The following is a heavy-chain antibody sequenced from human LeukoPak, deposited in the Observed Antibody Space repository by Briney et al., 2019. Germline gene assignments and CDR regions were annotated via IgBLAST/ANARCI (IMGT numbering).Heavy chain of an antibody. J-gene: IGHJ4*02. Sequence: GGSLRLSCTASGFTFSNFWMHWVRQAPGKGLVWVSGIDTAGSATRYADSVRGRFTISRDSAKNTLFLQINSLRAEDTAVYYCARTGGWLSNFDFWGQGSLVTVSS. V-gene: IGHV3-74*01. CDR1: GFTFSNFW. CDR2: IDTAGSAT. D-gene: IGHD5-24*01. CDR3: ARTGGWLSNFDF.